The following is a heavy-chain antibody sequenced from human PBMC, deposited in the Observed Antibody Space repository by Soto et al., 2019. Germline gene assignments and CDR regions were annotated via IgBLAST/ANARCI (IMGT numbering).Heavy chain of an antibody. V-gene: IGHV1-69*13. CDR1: GGTFSSYA. D-gene: IGHD6-13*01. Sequence: ASVKVSCKASGGTFSSYAISWVRQAPGQGLEWMGGIIPIFGTANYAQKFQGRVTITADESTSTAYMELSSLRSEDTAVYYCARDSRGAAAGGPSNYYYYGMDVWGQGTTVTVSS. CDR3: ARDSRGAAAGGPSNYYYYGMDV. CDR2: IIPIFGTA. J-gene: IGHJ6*02.